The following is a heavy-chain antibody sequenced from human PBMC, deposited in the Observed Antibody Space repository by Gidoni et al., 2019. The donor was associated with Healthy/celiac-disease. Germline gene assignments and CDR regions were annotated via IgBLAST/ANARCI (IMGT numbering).Heavy chain of an antibody. CDR2: INHSGST. Sequence: QVQLQQWGAGLLKPSETLSLTCAGYGGSFSGYYWLWSRQPPGKGLEWIGEINHSGSTNYNPSLKSRVTISVDTSKNQFSLKLSSVTAAVTAVYYCARGKPSSSSRWFDPWGQGTLVTVSS. V-gene: IGHV4-34*01. CDR3: ARGKPSSSSRWFDP. D-gene: IGHD6-6*01. CDR1: GGSFSGYY. J-gene: IGHJ5*02.